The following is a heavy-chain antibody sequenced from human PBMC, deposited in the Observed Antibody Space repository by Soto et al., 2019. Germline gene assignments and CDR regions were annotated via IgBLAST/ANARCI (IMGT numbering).Heavy chain of an antibody. CDR1: GGSISSYY. CDR3: AKANYYDSSGYYYYYYYGMDV. D-gene: IGHD3-22*01. J-gene: IGHJ6*02. V-gene: IGHV4-59*01. CDR2: IYYSGRS. Sequence: SETLSLTCTVSGGSISSYYWSWIRQPPGKGLEWIGYIYYSGRSNYNPSLKSRVTISVDTSKNQFSLKLSSVTAADTAVYYCAKANYYDSSGYYYYYYYGMDVWGQGTTVTVSS.